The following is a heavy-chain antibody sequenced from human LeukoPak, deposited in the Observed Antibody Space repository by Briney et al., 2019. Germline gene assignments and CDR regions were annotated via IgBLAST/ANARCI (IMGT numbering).Heavy chain of an antibody. CDR2: TYYRSKWYN. J-gene: IGHJ4*02. D-gene: IGHD5-24*01. CDR1: GDSVSSNSAA. V-gene: IGHV6-1*01. CDR3: ARGRRDGYVGEFSYFDY. Sequence: SQTLSLTCAISGDSVSSNSAAWNWIRQSPSRGLEWLGRTYYRSKWYNDYAVSVKSRITINPDTSKNQFSLQLNSVTPEDTAVYYCARGRRDGYVGEFSYFDYWGQGTLVTVSS.